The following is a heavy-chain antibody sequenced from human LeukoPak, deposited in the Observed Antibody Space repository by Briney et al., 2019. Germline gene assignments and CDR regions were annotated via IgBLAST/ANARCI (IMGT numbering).Heavy chain of an antibody. CDR3: ARDKTRGLGYSYSKSGNYFDY. Sequence: GGSLRLSCEVSGLPFSRSWMHWVRQLPGRGLMWVSSMSDDGTVTTYADSVKGRFIISRDNAKNTLYLQLNSLRGEDTAVYSCARDKTRGLGYSYSKSGNYFDYWGQGTLVTVSS. CDR1: GLPFSRSW. V-gene: IGHV3-74*01. D-gene: IGHD5-18*01. J-gene: IGHJ4*02. CDR2: MSDDGTVT.